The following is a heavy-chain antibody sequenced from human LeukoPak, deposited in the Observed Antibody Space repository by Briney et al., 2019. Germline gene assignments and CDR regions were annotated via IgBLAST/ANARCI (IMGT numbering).Heavy chain of an antibody. CDR2: ISDSGGST. CDR3: VRGYSFGPYGMDV. D-gene: IGHD2-15*01. CDR1: GFTLSDHY. V-gene: IGHV3-64D*09. J-gene: IGHJ6*02. Sequence: QPGGSLRLTCAASGFTLSDHYMDWVRQAPGKGLEYVSAISDSGGSTYYADSVKGRFTISRDNSKNTLYLQMSSLRAEDTAVYFCVRGYSFGPYGMDVWGQGTTVTVSS.